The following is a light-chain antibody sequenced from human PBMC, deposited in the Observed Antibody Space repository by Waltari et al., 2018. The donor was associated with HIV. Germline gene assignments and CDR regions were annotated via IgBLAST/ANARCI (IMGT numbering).Light chain of an antibody. V-gene: IGLV2-8*01. J-gene: IGLJ3*02. CDR3: SSYGGRNNFRV. CDR1: SSAVGGYNY. CDR2: EVN. Sequence: QSALTQPPSASGSPGQSVTIPCTGTSSAVGGYNYVSWYQQHPGKAPKVMIYEVNKRPSGVPDRFSGSKSGNTASLTVSGLQAEDEADYYCSSYGGRNNFRVFGGGTKLTVL.